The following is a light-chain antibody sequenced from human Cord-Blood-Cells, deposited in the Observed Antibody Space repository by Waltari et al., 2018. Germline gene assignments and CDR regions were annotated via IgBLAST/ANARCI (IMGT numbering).Light chain of an antibody. Sequence: DIVMSQSPDSLAVSLGEWATINCKSSQSVLYSSNNKNYLAWYPQKPGQPPKLLIYWASTRESGVPDRFSGSGSGTDFTLTISSLQAEDVAVYYCQQYYSTPPYSFGQGTKLEIK. CDR2: WAS. CDR3: QQYYSTPPYS. J-gene: IGKJ2*03. CDR1: QSVLYSSNNKNY. V-gene: IGKV4-1*01.